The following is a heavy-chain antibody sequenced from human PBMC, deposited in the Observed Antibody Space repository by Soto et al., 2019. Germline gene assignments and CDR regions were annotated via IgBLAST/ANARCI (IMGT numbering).Heavy chain of an antibody. CDR3: AGGPGAYYGYVWGSYRYFDI. CDR1: GGSVSSGSYY. Sequence: LSLTCTVSGGSVSSGSYYWSWIRQPPGKGLEWIGYIYYSGSTNYNPSLKSRVTISVDTSKNQFSLKLSSVTAADTAVYYCAGGPGAYYGYVWGSYRYFDIWGQGTMVTVSS. D-gene: IGHD3-16*02. CDR2: IYYSGST. V-gene: IGHV4-61*01. J-gene: IGHJ3*02.